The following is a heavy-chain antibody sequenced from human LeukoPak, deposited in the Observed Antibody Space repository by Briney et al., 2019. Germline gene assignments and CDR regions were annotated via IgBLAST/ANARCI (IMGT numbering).Heavy chain of an antibody. J-gene: IGHJ3*02. D-gene: IGHD6-6*01. CDR3: ARMSFFKQRTPPRPDDAFDI. CDR1: GGTFSSYA. V-gene: IGHV1-69*13. Sequence: SVKVSCKASGGTFSSYAISWVRQAPGQGLEWMGGIIPIFGTANYAQKFQGRVTITADESTSTAYMELSSLRSEDTAVYYCARMSFFKQRTPPRPDDAFDIWGQGTMITVSS. CDR2: IIPIFGTA.